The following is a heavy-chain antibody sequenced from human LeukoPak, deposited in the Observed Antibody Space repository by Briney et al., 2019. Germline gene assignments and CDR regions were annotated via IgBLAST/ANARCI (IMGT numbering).Heavy chain of an antibody. J-gene: IGHJ4*02. D-gene: IGHD1-26*01. CDR1: GFTFSSYA. Sequence: GGSLRLSCAASGFTFSSYAMHWVRQAPGKGLEWVAVISYDGSNKYYVDSVKGRFTISRDNSKNTLYLQMNSLRAEDTAVYYCARNLIVGASDFDYWGQGTLVTVSS. V-gene: IGHV3-30*04. CDR3: ARNLIVGASDFDY. CDR2: ISYDGSNK.